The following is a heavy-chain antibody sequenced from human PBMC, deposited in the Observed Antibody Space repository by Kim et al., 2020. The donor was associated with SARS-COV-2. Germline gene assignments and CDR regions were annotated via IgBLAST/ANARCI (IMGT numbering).Heavy chain of an antibody. V-gene: IGHV1-8*01. CDR3: ARAPQSLVRGVLYYGLDV. Sequence: ASVKVSCKASGYSFTTLDLNWVRQAPGQGLEWMGWVNPNSGNTGYAQTFQGRNTMTTNNSMNTAYMALSSLRSDDTAVYYCARAPQSLVRGVLYYGLDVWVQGTTVTVSS. CDR2: VNPNSGNT. D-gene: IGHD3-10*01. CDR1: GYSFTTLD. J-gene: IGHJ6*02.